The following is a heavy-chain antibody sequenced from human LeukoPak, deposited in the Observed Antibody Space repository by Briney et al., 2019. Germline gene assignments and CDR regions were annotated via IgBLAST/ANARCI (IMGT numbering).Heavy chain of an antibody. CDR2: ISGSGGST. CDR3: AKLTSGSYFDY. J-gene: IGHJ4*02. V-gene: IGHV3-23*01. Sequence: GGPLRLSCAASGFTFSSYAMSWVRQAPGKGLEWVSAISGSGGSTYYADSVKSRFAISRDNSKNTLYLQMNSVRAEDTAVYYCAKLTSGSYFDYWGQGTLVTVSS. D-gene: IGHD1-26*01. CDR1: GFTFSSYA.